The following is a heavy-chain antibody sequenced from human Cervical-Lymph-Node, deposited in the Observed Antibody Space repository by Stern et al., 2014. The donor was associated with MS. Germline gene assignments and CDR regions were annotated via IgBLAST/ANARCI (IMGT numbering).Heavy chain of an antibody. V-gene: IGHV1-69*01. Sequence: QVQLVQSGAEVKKPGSSVKVSCQTSGGTFSSHAINWVRQAPGQGLEWMGGVIPIFGTVAYAQKFQGRLTITADESTNTAYMELSSLRSEDTAVYYCARDQIPYYYYGMDVWGQGTTVTVSS. CDR1: GGTFSSHA. J-gene: IGHJ6*02. D-gene: IGHD2-2*02. CDR2: VIPIFGTV. CDR3: ARDQIPYYYYGMDV.